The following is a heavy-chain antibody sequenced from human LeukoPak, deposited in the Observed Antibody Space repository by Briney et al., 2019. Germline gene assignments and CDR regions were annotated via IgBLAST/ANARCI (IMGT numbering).Heavy chain of an antibody. CDR1: GGSFSGYY. J-gene: IGHJ6*03. V-gene: IGHV4-34*01. D-gene: IGHD2-15*01. CDR2: INHSGST. CDR3: ARDHVVVVAATHYYYYMDV. Sequence: SETLSLTCAVYGGSFSGYYWSWIRQPPGKGLGWIGEINHSGSTNYNPSLKSRVTISVDTSKNQFSLKLSSVTAADTAVYYCARDHVVVVAATHYYYYMDVWGKGTTVTVSS.